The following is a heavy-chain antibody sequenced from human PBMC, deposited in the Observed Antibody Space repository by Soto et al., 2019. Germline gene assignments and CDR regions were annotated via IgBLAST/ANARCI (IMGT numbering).Heavy chain of an antibody. CDR1: GFTFSSYA. Sequence: QVQLVESGGGVVQPGRSLRLSCAASGFTFSSYAMHWVRQAPGKGLEWVAVISSDGSKKYYADSGKGRFTIFRDNSKNTLSLQMNSLRPEDTAVYYCASPNIRDHSDFDIWGQGTMVTVSS. J-gene: IGHJ3*02. CDR2: ISSDGSKK. D-gene: IGHD5-18*01. CDR3: ASPNIRDHSDFDI. V-gene: IGHV3-30-3*01.